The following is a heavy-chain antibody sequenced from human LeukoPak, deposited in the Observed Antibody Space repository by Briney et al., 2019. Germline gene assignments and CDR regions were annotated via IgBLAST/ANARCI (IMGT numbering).Heavy chain of an antibody. Sequence: ASVKVSCKASGYTFTSYYMHWVRQAPGQGLEWMGGIIPIFGTANYAQKFQGRVTITADESTSTAYMELSSLRSEDTAVYYCATPGNRGSPVRYFQHWGQGTLVTVSS. CDR3: ATPGNRGSPVRYFQH. V-gene: IGHV1-69*13. CDR2: IIPIFGTA. D-gene: IGHD3-16*01. J-gene: IGHJ1*01. CDR1: GYTFTSYY.